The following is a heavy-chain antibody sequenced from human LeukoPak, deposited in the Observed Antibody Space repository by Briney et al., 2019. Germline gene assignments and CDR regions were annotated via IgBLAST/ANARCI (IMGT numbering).Heavy chain of an antibody. V-gene: IGHV4-31*03. Sequence: PSQTLSLTCTVSGGSISSGGYYWSWIRQHPGKGLEWIGYIYYSGSTYYNPSLKSRVTISVDTSKNQFSLKLSSVTAADTAVYYCARDAYNWNDDAFDIWGQGTMVTVSS. CDR1: GGSISSGGYY. CDR2: IYYSGST. J-gene: IGHJ3*02. CDR3: ARDAYNWNDDAFDI. D-gene: IGHD1-20*01.